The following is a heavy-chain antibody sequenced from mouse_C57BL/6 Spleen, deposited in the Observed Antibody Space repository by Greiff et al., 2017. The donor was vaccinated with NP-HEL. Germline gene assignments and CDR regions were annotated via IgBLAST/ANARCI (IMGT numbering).Heavy chain of an antibody. CDR3: ARDYGSSYGYYFDY. CDR1: GYTFTDYY. CDR2: INPNNGGT. V-gene: IGHV1-26*01. J-gene: IGHJ2*01. Sequence: EVQLQQSGPELVKPGASVKISCMASGYTFTDYYMNWVKQSHGKSLEWIGDINPNNGGTSYNQKFKGKATLTADKSSSTAYMELRSLTSEDSAVYFCARDYGSSYGYYFDYWGQGTTLTVSS. D-gene: IGHD1-1*01.